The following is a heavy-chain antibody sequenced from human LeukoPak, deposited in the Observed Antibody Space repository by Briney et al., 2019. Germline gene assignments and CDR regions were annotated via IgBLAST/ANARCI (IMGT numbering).Heavy chain of an antibody. CDR2: ISVNNGDT. CDR1: GYSFINYG. J-gene: IGHJ3*02. Sequence: ASVKVSCKASGYSFINYGISWVRQAPGQGLEWMGWISVNNGDTNFAQKLQGRVTMTTDTSTSTAYMELRSLRSDDTAVYYCAREGYTSSFPFDIWGQGTMVTVSS. D-gene: IGHD6-13*01. V-gene: IGHV1-18*01. CDR3: AREGYTSSFPFDI.